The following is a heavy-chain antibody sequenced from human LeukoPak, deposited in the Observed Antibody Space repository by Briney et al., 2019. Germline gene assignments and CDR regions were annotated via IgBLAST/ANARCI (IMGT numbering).Heavy chain of an antibody. J-gene: IGHJ4*02. Sequence: GSLRLSCSASGFVFSIYTMYWVRQTPGKGPEYVSTISGSGNGFSIYYADSVKGRFTISRDDSKSILYLQMNGLRSEDTAVYYCVKDFGRVRGTPDFWGQGTLVTVSS. CDR1: GFVFSIYT. V-gene: IGHV3-64D*06. CDR3: VKDFGRVRGTPDF. CDR2: ISGSGNGFSI. D-gene: IGHD3-16*01.